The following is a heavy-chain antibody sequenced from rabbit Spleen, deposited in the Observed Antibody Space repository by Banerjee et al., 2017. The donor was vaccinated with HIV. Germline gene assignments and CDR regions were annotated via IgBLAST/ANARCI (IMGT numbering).Heavy chain of an antibody. D-gene: IGHD8-1*01. Sequence: QEQLVESGGDLVTPGGSLTLTCTVSGFSFSSSHWMCWVRQAPGKGLEWIACVYGGTGGYTYYASWAKGRFTISKTSSTTVTLQMTSLTVADTATYFCARDTGSSFSSYGMDLWGQGTLVTVS. CDR2: VYGGTGGYT. V-gene: IGHV1S45*01. CDR1: GFSFSSSHW. CDR3: ARDTGSSFSSYGMDL. J-gene: IGHJ6*01.